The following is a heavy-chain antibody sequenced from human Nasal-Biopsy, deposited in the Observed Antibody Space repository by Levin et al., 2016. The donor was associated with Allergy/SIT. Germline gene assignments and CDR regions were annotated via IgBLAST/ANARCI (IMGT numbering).Heavy chain of an antibody. CDR3: ARELGGGFRSGLEEDQYGLDV. D-gene: IGHD3-3*01. CDR2: IYPGDSDT. V-gene: IGHV5-51*01. Sequence: GESLKISCQGSGYSFSRYWIAWVRQMPGKGLEWMGIIYPGDSDTRYSPSFQGQVTISADRSINTAYVQWRSLKASDTATYYCARELGGGFRSGLEEDQYGLDVWGQGTTVTVSS. CDR1: GYSFSRYW. J-gene: IGHJ6*02.